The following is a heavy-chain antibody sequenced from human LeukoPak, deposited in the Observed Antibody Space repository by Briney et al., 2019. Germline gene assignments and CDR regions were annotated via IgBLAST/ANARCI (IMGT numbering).Heavy chain of an antibody. V-gene: IGHV3-23*01. D-gene: IGHD3-10*01. Sequence: GGSLRLSCAASGFTFSSYAMSWVRQAPGKGLEWVSAISGSGGSTYYADSVKGRFTISRDNSKNTLYLQMNSLRAEDTAVYYCAKDFPHYGSGSYYNVVNYYYYGMDVWGQGTAVTVSS. CDR2: ISGSGGST. CDR3: AKDFPHYGSGSYYNVVNYYYYGMDV. CDR1: GFTFSSYA. J-gene: IGHJ6*02.